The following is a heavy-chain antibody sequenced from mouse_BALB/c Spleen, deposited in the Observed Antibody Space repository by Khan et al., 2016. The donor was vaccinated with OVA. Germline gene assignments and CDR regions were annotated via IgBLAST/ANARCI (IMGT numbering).Heavy chain of an antibody. CDR1: GYTFTSYT. CDR2: INPSSGYT. D-gene: IGHD4-1*02. V-gene: IGHV1-4*02. CDR3: ACSATGYYAMDY. J-gene: IGHJ4*01. Sequence: QVQLKQSAAELARPGASVKMSCKASGYTFTSYTMHWVKQRPGQGLEWIGYINPSSGYTEYNQKFKDKTTLTADKSSNTAYMQLSSLTSEDSAVXYCACSATGYYAMDYWGQGTSVTVSS.